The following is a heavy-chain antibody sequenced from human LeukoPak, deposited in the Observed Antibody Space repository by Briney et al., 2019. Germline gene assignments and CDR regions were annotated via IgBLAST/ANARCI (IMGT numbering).Heavy chain of an antibody. D-gene: IGHD5-18*01. J-gene: IGHJ6*02. CDR1: GFTVGDCD. CDR2: IRSKAYRGTT. V-gene: IGHV3-49*04. Sequence: GGSLRLSCTASGFTVGDCDMSWVRQAPGKGLEWVGFIRSKAYRGTTEYAASVKGRFAISRDDSASIAYLQMNSLRTEDTAVYYCARGPIQLWIHNAMDVWGQGTTVTVSS. CDR3: ARGPIQLWIHNAMDV.